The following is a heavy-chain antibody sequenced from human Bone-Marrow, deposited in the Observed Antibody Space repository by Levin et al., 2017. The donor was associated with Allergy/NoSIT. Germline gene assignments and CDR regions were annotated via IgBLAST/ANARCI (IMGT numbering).Heavy chain of an antibody. Sequence: KISCKSSGDTFSSYAISWVRQAPGQGLEWIGRITPIVGIANYAKTFQDRVKITADESTSTAYLELTSLTAEDTAVYYCARDPRYCSGPNCYSQWFFDLWGRGTLVTVSS. CDR1: GDTFSSYA. CDR3: ARDPRYCSGPNCYSQWFFDL. J-gene: IGHJ2*01. V-gene: IGHV1-69*04. CDR2: ITPIVGIA. D-gene: IGHD2-15*01.